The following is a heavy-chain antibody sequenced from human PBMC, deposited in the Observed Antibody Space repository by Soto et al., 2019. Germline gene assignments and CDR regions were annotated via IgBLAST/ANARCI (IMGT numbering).Heavy chain of an antibody. CDR1: GFTFSSYW. J-gene: IGHJ1*01. Sequence: GGSLRLSCAASGFTFSSYWMSWVRQAPGKGLEWVANIKQDGSEKYYVDSVKGRFTISRDNAKNSLYLQMNSLRAEDTAVYYCARDRAYSSGWNPPAEYFQHWGQGTLVTVSS. CDR3: ARDRAYSSGWNPPAEYFQH. V-gene: IGHV3-7*05. CDR2: IKQDGSEK. D-gene: IGHD6-19*01.